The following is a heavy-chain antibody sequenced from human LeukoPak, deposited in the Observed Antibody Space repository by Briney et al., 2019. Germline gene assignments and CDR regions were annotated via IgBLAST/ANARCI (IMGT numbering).Heavy chain of an antibody. Sequence: GAPVNVSFKASGRTFSSYATSRVRQAPGQGLEWMGGIIPIFGTAIYAQTFQGRVTITTDESTITTSIDLSRLTSEDPAVHYCSIGVVGDSGSYLWGEGTLVSVS. CDR2: IIPIFGTA. CDR1: GRTFSSYA. V-gene: IGHV1-69*05. CDR3: SIGVVGDSGSYL. D-gene: IGHD1-26*01. J-gene: IGHJ4*02.